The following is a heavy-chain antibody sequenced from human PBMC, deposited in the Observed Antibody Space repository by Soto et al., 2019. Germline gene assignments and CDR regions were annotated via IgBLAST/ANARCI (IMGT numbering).Heavy chain of an antibody. CDR2: VNPSGGSA. CDR3: AREENCRGGTCYSEYFHH. CDR1: GYIFTAYS. Sequence: QVQLVQSGAEVKKPGASVKVSCTTSGYIFTAYSMHWVRQAPGQGLEWMCVVNPSGGSAHYAQSFEGSITLTRDTSTSTFYMELSSLSAEDTAVYYGAREENCRGGTCYSEYFHHWGQGTLVTDSS. D-gene: IGHD2-15*01. J-gene: IGHJ1*01. V-gene: IGHV1-46*01.